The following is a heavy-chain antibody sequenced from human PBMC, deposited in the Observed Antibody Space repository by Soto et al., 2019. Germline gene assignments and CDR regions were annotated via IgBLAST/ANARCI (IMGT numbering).Heavy chain of an antibody. CDR2: IIPIFGTA. J-gene: IGHJ6*02. V-gene: IGHV1-69*01. D-gene: IGHD5-18*01. CDR1: GGTFSSYA. Sequence: QVQLVQSGAEVKKPGSSVKVSCKASGGTFSSYAISWVRQAPGQGLEWMGGIIPIFGTANYAQKFQGRVTITADESTSTAYMELSSLRSEDTAVYYCTRIQLWLWDYYYYGMDVWGQGTTVTVSS. CDR3: TRIQLWLWDYYYYGMDV.